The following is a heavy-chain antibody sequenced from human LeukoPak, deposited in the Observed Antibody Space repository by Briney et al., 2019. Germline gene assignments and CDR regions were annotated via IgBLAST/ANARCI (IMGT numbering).Heavy chain of an antibody. V-gene: IGHV3-48*02. CDR3: ARGPPLFTN. D-gene: IGHD3-10*02. CDR2: ISTSGTAI. CDR1: GFPFSSYS. J-gene: IGHJ4*02. Sequence: GGSLRLSCAASGFPFSSYSMNWVRQAPGKGLEWLSYISTSGTAIYYADPVKGRFTISRDNAKNSLYLQMNSLRDEDTGIYYCARGPPLFTNWGQGTLVAVSS.